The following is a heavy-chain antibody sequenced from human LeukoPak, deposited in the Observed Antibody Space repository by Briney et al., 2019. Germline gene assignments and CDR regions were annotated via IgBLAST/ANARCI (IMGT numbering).Heavy chain of an antibody. CDR3: GRNESSGYFAY. V-gene: IGHV4-38-2*01. Sequence: SETLSLTCAVSGYSISSGYYWGWIRQPPGKRLGGIGSIYYSGSTHYSPSLKSRPTISVDTSNNQFSLRLGSVTAADTAVYYFGRNESSGYFAYWGKGTLVTVSS. D-gene: IGHD3-22*01. J-gene: IGHJ4*02. CDR1: GYSISSGYY. CDR2: IYYSGST.